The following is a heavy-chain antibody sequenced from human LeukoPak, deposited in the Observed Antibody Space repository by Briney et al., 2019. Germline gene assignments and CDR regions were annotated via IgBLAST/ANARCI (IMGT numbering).Heavy chain of an antibody. CDR2: ITGSGDGT. CDR1: GCTFSTYA. CDR3: AKDRTRYCSGGSCYLDY. V-gene: IGHV3-23*01. Sequence: PGGSLRLSCAASGCTFSTYAMTWVRKAPGKGLEWVSSITGSGDGTSAADSVTGRFSISRDNSKSTLYLQMNSLRAEDTAVYYCAKDRTRYCSGGSCYLDYWGQGTLVTVSS. D-gene: IGHD2-15*01. J-gene: IGHJ4*02.